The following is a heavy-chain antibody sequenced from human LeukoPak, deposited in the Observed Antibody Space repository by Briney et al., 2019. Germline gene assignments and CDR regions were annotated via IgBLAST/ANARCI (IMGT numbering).Heavy chain of an antibody. J-gene: IGHJ4*02. D-gene: IGHD6-25*01. CDR3: ARTTSFTASGYDY. CDR1: GYTFTNYH. Sequence: ASVKVSCKASGYTFTNYHINWVRQASGQGLEWMGWINPNTGDRGSAQKSQGRISITRDTSITTAYMELSSLISEDTAVYFCARTTSFTASGYDYWGQGTLITVSS. V-gene: IGHV1-8*03. CDR2: INPNTGDR.